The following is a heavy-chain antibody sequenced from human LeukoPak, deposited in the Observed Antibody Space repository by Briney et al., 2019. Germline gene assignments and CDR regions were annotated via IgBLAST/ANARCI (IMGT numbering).Heavy chain of an antibody. V-gene: IGHV1-8*01. D-gene: IGHD3-10*01. CDR3: ARVLGYYGSGSYADGMDV. CDR1: GYTFTSCD. CDR2: MNPNSGNT. J-gene: IGHJ6*02. Sequence: GASVKVSCKASGYTFTSCDINWVRQATGQGLEWMGWMNPNSGNTGYAQKFQGRVTMTRNTSISTAYMELSSLRSEDTAVYYCARVLGYYGSGSYADGMDVWGQGTTVTVSS.